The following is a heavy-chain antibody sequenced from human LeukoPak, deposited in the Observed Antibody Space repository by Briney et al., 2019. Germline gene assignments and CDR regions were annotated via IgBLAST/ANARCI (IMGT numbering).Heavy chain of an antibody. CDR1: GFTFSSYA. D-gene: IGHD4-17*01. CDR3: AKVRPMYGDYSRSLHY. CDR2: ISGSGGST. J-gene: IGHJ4*02. Sequence: GGSLRLSCAASGFTFSSYAMSWVRQAPGKGLEWVSAISGSGGSTYYADSVKGRFTISRDNSMSTLYLQMNGLRAEDTAIYYCAKVRPMYGDYSRSLHYWGQGTLVTVSS. V-gene: IGHV3-23*01.